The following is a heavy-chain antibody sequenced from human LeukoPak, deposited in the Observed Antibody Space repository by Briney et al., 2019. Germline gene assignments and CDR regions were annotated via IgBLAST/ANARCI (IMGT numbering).Heavy chain of an antibody. V-gene: IGHV1-8*01. CDR1: GYTFTNYD. CDR2: MNPNSGNT. CDR3: ARRGWELLGIDS. J-gene: IGHJ4*02. Sequence: ASVKVSCKASGYTFTNYDINWVRQATGQGLEWMGWMNPNSGNTGYAQKFQGRVTMTRDTSMSTAYMELSSLKSEDTAVYYCARRGWELLGIDSWGQGTLVTVSS. D-gene: IGHD2-15*01.